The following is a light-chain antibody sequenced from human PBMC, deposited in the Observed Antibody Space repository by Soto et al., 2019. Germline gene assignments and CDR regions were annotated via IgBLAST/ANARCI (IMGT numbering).Light chain of an antibody. V-gene: IGLV2-18*02. CDR3: ISYTDSSTYV. CDR2: GVT. J-gene: IGLJ1*01. CDR1: SNDVASNFR. Sequence: QSALNQPPSVSGSPGQSVTISCTGTSNDVASNFRVSWYQQPPGTAPKLVIYGVTNRPSGVPDRFSGSRSGNTASLTISGLQAEDEADYYCISYTDSSTYVFGTGTKVTVL.